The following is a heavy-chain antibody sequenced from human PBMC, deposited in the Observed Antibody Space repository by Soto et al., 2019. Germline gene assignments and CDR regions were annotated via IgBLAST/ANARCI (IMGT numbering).Heavy chain of an antibody. Sequence: QVQLQQSGPGLVKPSQTLSLTCAISGDSVSSNSAAWNWIRQSPSRGLEWLGRTYYRSKWYNDYAVSVKSRIPINPDTSKNQFSLQLNSVTPEDTAVYYCARDRDHMDIVATSGVWFDPWGQGTLVTVSS. J-gene: IGHJ5*02. V-gene: IGHV6-1*01. CDR3: ARDRDHMDIVATSGVWFDP. D-gene: IGHD5-12*01. CDR1: GDSVSSNSAA. CDR2: TYYRSKWYN.